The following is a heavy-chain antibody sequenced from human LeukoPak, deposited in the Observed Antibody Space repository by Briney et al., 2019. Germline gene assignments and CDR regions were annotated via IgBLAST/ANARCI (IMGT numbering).Heavy chain of an antibody. CDR3: ARQAMTTAGPDF. Sequence: GESLKISCKGSGYSFTSYWIGWVRQMPGKGLEWMGIIYPGDSETRYSPSFQGQVTISSDKSFTTAYLQWRSLKASDTAMCYCARQAMTTAGPDFWGQGTLVTVSS. CDR1: GYSFTSYW. V-gene: IGHV5-51*01. D-gene: IGHD1-1*01. CDR2: IYPGDSET. J-gene: IGHJ4*02.